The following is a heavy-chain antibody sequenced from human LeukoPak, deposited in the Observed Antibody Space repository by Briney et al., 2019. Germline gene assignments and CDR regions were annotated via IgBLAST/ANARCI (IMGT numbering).Heavy chain of an antibody. CDR1: GFTFDDYA. D-gene: IGHD3-10*01. V-gene: IGHV3-9*01. Sequence: PGRSLRLSCAASGFTFDDYAMHWVRQAPGKGLELVSGISWNSGSIGYADSVKGRFTISRDNAKNSLYLQMNSLRAEDTALYYCAKDMVRGVWGNFDYWGQGTLVTVSS. CDR2: ISWNSGSI. J-gene: IGHJ4*02. CDR3: AKDMVRGVWGNFDY.